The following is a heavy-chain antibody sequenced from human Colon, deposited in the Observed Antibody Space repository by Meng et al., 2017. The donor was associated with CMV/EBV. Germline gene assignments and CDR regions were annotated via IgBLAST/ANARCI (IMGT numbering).Heavy chain of an antibody. CDR2: IFYSSTT. D-gene: IGHD4-17*01. V-gene: IGHV4-39*01. J-gene: IGHJ4*02. CDR1: GGSIRTTSSY. CDR3: ARHETYYDYGDYVPQYYFDT. Sequence: GSLRLSCIVSGGSIRTTSSYWGWIRQSPGKGLEWIASIFYSSTTNYHPSLRSRVSISVEASKNQFSLRLNSVTDADTAIYYCARHETYYDYGDYVPQYYFDTWGQGTLVTVSS.